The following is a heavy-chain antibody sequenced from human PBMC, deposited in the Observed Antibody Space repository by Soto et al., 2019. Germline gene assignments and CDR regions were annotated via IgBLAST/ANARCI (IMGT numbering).Heavy chain of an antibody. J-gene: IGHJ6*02. CDR3: VREREGAMDV. V-gene: IGHV1-18*01. Sequence: QVQLVQSGAEVKKPGASVRVSCKTSGYTFTNFRISWVRQAPGQGLEWMGWISAYNGNTNYAQKLQGRVTMTTDTSTSTAYMELRSLRSDDPPVYYCVREREGAMDVWGQGTTVTVSS. CDR2: ISAYNGNT. CDR1: GYTFTNFR.